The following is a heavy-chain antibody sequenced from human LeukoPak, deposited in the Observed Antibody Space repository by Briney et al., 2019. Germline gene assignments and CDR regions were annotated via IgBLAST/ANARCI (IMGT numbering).Heavy chain of an antibody. Sequence: PSQTLSLTCTVSGGSISSGSYYWSWIRQPAGKGLEWIGRIYTSGSTNYNPSLKSRVTISVDTSKNQFSLKLSSVTAADTAVYYCARVGDYYGSGSYYTPFDYWGQGTLVTVSS. J-gene: IGHJ4*02. CDR2: IYTSGST. V-gene: IGHV4-61*02. CDR1: GGSISSGSYY. CDR3: ARVGDYYGSGSYYTPFDY. D-gene: IGHD3-10*01.